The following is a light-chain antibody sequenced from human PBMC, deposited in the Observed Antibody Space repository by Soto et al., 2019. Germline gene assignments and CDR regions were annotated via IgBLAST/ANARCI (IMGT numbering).Light chain of an antibody. CDR2: EVN. J-gene: IGLJ2*01. V-gene: IGLV2-14*01. CDR1: SSDVGRYRY. Sequence: QSALTQPASVSGSPGQSITISCTGTSSDVGRYRYVSWYQQHPGKAPKLIIHEVNNRPLGVSSRFSGSKSGNTASLTISGLQADDEADYYCSAYTGTITVVFGGGTKVTVL. CDR3: SAYTGTITVV.